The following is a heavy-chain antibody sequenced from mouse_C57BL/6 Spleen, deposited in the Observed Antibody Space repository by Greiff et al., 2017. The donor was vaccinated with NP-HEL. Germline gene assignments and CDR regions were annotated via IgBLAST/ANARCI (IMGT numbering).Heavy chain of an antibody. J-gene: IGHJ3*01. D-gene: IGHD2-4*01. Sequence: EVHLVESGPGLVKPSQSLSLTCSVTGYSITSGYYWNWIRQFPGNKLEWMGYISYDGSNNYNPSLKNRISITRDTSKNQFFLKLNSVTTEDTATYYCARDSPVDYDGPWFAYWGQGTLVTVSA. CDR1: GYSITSGYY. CDR3: ARDSPVDYDGPWFAY. CDR2: ISYDGSN. V-gene: IGHV3-6*01.